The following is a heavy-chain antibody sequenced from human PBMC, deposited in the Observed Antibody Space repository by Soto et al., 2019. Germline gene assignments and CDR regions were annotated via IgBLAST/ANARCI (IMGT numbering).Heavy chain of an antibody. V-gene: IGHV1-3*01. CDR2: INAGNGDT. Sequence: ASVKVSCKASGYIFNSHAIHWVRQAPGQRLEWMGWINAGNGDTKYSQKFQGRVAITRDTSASSAYMELSTLRSEDTAVYYCARDGARIAVFGVVNYFDYWGQGTVVTV. CDR1: GYIFNSHA. CDR3: ARDGARIAVFGVVNYFDY. J-gene: IGHJ4*02. D-gene: IGHD3-3*01.